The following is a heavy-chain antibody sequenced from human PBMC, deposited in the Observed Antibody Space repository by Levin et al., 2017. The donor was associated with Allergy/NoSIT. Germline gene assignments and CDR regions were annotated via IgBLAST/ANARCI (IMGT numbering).Heavy chain of an antibody. J-gene: IGHJ4*02. Sequence: GESLKISCKASGYTFTSYDINWVRQATGQGLEWMGWMNPNSGNTGYAQKFQGRVTMTRNTSISTAYMELSSLRSEDTAVYYCARRVGSSSRPLGYWGQGTLVTVSS. CDR1: GYTFTSYD. D-gene: IGHD6-13*01. V-gene: IGHV1-8*01. CDR2: MNPNSGNT. CDR3: ARRVGSSSRPLGY.